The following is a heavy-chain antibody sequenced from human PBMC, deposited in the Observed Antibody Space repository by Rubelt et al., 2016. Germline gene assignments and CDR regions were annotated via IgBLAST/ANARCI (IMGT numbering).Heavy chain of an antibody. CDR1: GYTFTSYY. J-gene: IGHJ3*02. CDR3: ARELNDFDI. V-gene: IGHV1-46*01. Sequence: QVQLVQSGAEVKKPGASVKVSCKASGYTFTSYYMHWVRQAPGQGLEWMGIINPTDGGTSYVQKFQGRVTMTRDTSTSTVYMELSSLRSDDTAGYYCARELNDFDIWGQGTMVTVSS. CDR2: INPTDGGT.